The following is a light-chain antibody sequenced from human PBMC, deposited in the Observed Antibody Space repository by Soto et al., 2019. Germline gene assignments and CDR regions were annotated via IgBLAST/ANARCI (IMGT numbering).Light chain of an antibody. CDR3: QQYNKWPLT. CDR2: STS. CDR1: QSVSSN. J-gene: IGKJ4*01. Sequence: EIVMTQSPATLSVSPGERATLSCRASQSVSSNLAWYQQKPGQAPRLLIYSTSTRATGIPARFSGSGSGTEFTLTIGSLQSEDFALYYGQQYNKWPLTFGGGTKVEVK. V-gene: IGKV3-15*01.